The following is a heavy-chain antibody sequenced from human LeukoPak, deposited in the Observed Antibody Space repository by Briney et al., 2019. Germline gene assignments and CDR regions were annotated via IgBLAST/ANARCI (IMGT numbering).Heavy chain of an antibody. CDR1: GGSISSSSYY. V-gene: IGHV4-39*07. CDR2: IYYSGST. D-gene: IGHD6-13*01. CDR3: ARADGLTAAGTVDAFDI. Sequence: SETLSLTCTVSGGSISSSSYYWGWIRQPPGKGLEWIGSIYYSGSTYYNPSLKSRVTISVGTSKNQFSLKLSSVTAADTAVYDCARADGLTAAGTVDAFDICGQGTMLTVSS. J-gene: IGHJ3*02.